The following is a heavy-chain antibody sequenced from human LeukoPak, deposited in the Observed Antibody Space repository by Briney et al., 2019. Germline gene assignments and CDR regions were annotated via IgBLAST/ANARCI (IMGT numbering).Heavy chain of an antibody. D-gene: IGHD3-10*01. J-gene: IGHJ6*03. V-gene: IGHV1-8*01. Sequence: GASVKVSCKASVYTFTSYDINWVRQATGQGLEWMGWMNPNSGNTGYAQKFQGRITMTRNTSISTAYMELSSLRSEDTAVYYCATTSGYYYYMDVWGKGTTVTVSS. CDR2: MNPNSGNT. CDR3: ATTSGYYYYMDV. CDR1: VYTFTSYD.